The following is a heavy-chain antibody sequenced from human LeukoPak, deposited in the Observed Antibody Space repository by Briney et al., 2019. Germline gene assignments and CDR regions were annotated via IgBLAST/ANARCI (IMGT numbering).Heavy chain of an antibody. J-gene: IGHJ6*03. CDR2: INHSGST. CDR1: GGSFSGYY. Sequence: SETLSLTCAVYGGSFSGYYWSWIRQPPGKGLEWVGEINHSGSTNYNPSLKSRVTISVDTSKNQFSLKLSSVTAADTAVYYCASASSWYSDYYYYYMDVWGKGTTVTISS. V-gene: IGHV4-34*01. CDR3: ASASSWYSDYYYYYMDV. D-gene: IGHD6-13*01.